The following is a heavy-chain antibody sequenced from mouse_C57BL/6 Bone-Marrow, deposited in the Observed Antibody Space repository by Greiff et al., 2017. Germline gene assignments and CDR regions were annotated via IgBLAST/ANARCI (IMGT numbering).Heavy chain of an antibody. Sequence: QVQLKESGPGLVQPSQSLSITCTASGFSLTSYGVHWVRQSPGKGLEWLGVIWSGGSTDYNAAFISRLSISKDNSKCQVFFKMNSLQADDTAIYYCARGDLFAYWGQGTLVTVSA. CDR1: GFSLTSYG. CDR3: ARGDLFAY. J-gene: IGHJ3*01. D-gene: IGHD3-3*01. V-gene: IGHV2-2*01. CDR2: IWSGGST.